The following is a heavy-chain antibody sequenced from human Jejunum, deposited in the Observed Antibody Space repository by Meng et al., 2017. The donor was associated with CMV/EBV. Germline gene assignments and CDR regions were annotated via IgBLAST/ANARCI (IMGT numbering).Heavy chain of an antibody. CDR1: GGSISSGGYY. D-gene: IGHD2-2*01. CDR3: AREACTTTSCSYDY. J-gene: IGHJ4*02. CDR2: IHNSGST. V-gene: IGHV4-31*02. Sequence: GGSISSGGYYWSWIRQHPGKGLEWIGYIHNSGSTHRNPSLASRVTMSVDTSKNQFSLKLSSVIAADTAVYYCAREACTTTSCSYDYWGQGALVTVSS.